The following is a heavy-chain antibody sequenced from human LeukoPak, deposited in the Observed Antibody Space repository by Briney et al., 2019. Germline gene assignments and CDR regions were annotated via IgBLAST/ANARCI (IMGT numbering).Heavy chain of an antibody. J-gene: IGHJ3*02. Sequence: SETLSLTCTVSGGSISSSSYCWGWIRQPPGKGLEWIESIYYSGSTYYNPSLKSRVTISVDTSKNQFSLKLSSVTAADTAVYYCARVRAAADKLTDAFDIWGQGTMVTVSS. CDR3: ARVRAAADKLTDAFDI. CDR1: GGSISSSSYC. D-gene: IGHD6-13*01. V-gene: IGHV4-39*07. CDR2: IYYSGST.